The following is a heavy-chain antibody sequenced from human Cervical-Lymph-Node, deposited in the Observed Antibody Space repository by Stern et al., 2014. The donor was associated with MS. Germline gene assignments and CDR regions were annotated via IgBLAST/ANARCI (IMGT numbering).Heavy chain of an antibody. CDR3: ARPYYYESSGYYDS. J-gene: IGHJ5*01. CDR1: GYSFSMYG. V-gene: IGHV1-18*01. Sequence: QVQLVQSGAEVKRPGASVKVSCKTSGYSFSMYGINWVRQAPGQGLEWMGWISPYNGNTDYAQKVEGRVTLTTDTSTSTAYMELRGLRSDDTAVYYCARPYYYESSGYYDSWGQGTLVTGSS. CDR2: ISPYNGNT. D-gene: IGHD3-22*01.